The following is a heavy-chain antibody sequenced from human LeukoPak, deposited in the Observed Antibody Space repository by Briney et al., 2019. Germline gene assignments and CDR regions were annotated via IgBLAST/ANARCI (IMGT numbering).Heavy chain of an antibody. CDR3: ARGGLGGITAYSNYLFDY. V-gene: IGHV4-59*08. CDR2: IYYSGST. J-gene: IGHJ4*02. D-gene: IGHD4-11*01. CDR1: GGSISNYY. Sequence: PSETLSLTCTVSGGSISNYYWSWIRQPPGEVLEWIGYIYYSGSTNSNPSLKSRVTISIGASKNQFSLNLTSVTAADTAVYYCARGGLGGITAYSNYLFDYWGQGTLVTVSS.